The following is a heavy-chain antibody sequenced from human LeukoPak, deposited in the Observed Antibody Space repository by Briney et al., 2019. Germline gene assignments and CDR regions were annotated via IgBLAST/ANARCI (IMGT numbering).Heavy chain of an antibody. CDR2: IYTSGST. J-gene: IGHJ4*02. CDR1: GGSISSYY. Sequence: SETLSLTCTVSGGSISSYYWSWIRRPAGKGLEWIGRIYTSGSTNYNPSLKSRVTMSVDTSKNQFSLKLSSVTAADTAVYYCARDLGSGWYIYFDYWGQGTLVTVSS. D-gene: IGHD6-19*01. V-gene: IGHV4-4*07. CDR3: ARDLGSGWYIYFDY.